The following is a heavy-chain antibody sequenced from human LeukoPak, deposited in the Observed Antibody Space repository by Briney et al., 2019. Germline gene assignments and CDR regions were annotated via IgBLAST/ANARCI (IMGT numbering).Heavy chain of an antibody. CDR2: IYYSGST. D-gene: IGHD2-21*02. CDR3: ARFKGDFNRYWYFDL. Sequence: SETLSLTCTVSGGSISSSSYYWGWIRQPPGKGLEWIGNIYYSGSTNYNPSLKSRVTISVDTSKNQFSLKLSSVTAADTAVYYCARFKGDFNRYWYFDLWGRGTLVTVSS. CDR1: GGSISSSSYY. J-gene: IGHJ2*01. V-gene: IGHV4-39*07.